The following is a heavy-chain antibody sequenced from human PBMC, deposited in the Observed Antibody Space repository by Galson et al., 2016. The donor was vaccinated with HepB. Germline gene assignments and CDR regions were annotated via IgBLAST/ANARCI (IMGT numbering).Heavy chain of an antibody. D-gene: IGHD6-19*01. V-gene: IGHV3-73*01. J-gene: IGHJ4*02. Sequence: SLRLSCAASGFTFSGSAMHWVRQASGKGLEWVGRIRSKANSYETAYAASVKGKFTISRDDSKNTANLQMNSLKTEDTAVYYCTTTIAVTGNQYYFDYWGQGTLVTVSS. CDR3: TTTIAVTGNQYYFDY. CDR2: IRSKANSYET. CDR1: GFTFSGSA.